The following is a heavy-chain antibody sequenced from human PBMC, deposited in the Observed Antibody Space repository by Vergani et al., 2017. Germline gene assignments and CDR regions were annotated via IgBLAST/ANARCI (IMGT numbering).Heavy chain of an antibody. CDR2: IYVSGIT. V-gene: IGHV4-61*02. J-gene: IGHJ5*02. Sequence: QVQLQESGPGLVKPSQTLSLTCTVSGASINNDFYYWHWIRQPAGKGLEWIGRIYVSGITDYNSSLQSRVSMSVDTSKNQFSLTLTSVTAADTAVYYCAREGAGYSSSWYRGGFDPWGQGTLVTVSS. D-gene: IGHD6-13*01. CDR1: GASINNDFYY. CDR3: AREGAGYSSSWYRGGFDP.